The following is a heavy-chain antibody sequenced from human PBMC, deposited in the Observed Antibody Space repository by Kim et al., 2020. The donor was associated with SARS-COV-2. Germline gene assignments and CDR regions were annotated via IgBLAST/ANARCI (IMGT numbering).Heavy chain of an antibody. V-gene: IGHV3-74*01. Sequence: SRTTYADSVKGRFTDSRDNGKNTLYLQMTSWRAEDTAMYYCASRIYTSFDSWGQGTLVTVSS. J-gene: IGHJ4*02. CDR2: SRT. CDR3: ASRIYTSFDS.